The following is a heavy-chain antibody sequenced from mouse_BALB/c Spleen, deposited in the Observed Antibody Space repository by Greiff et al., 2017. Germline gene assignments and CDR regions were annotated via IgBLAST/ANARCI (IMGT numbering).Heavy chain of an antibody. CDR3: ARWDYDGY. J-gene: IGHJ3*01. Sequence: QVQLQQSGPELVKPGASVRISCKASGYTFTSYYIHWVKQRPGQGLEWIGWIYPGNVNTKYNEKFKGKATLTADKSSSTAYMQLSSLTSEDSAVYFCARWDYDGYWGQGTLGTVSA. CDR1: GYTFTSYY. CDR2: IYPGNVNT. V-gene: IGHV1S56*01. D-gene: IGHD2-4*01.